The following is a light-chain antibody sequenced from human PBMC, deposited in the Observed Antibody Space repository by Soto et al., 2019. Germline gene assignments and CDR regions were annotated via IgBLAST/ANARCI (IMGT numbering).Light chain of an antibody. V-gene: IGKV1-27*01. J-gene: IGKJ5*01. CDR3: QKFNSASIT. CDR2: AAS. Sequence: DIQLTQSPSSLSASVGDRVTITCRASQGISNYLAWYQQKPGKVPKLLVYAASKLHSGVPSRFSGSGSGTDFALTISGLQPEDVANYYCQKFNSASITFGQGTRLEIK. CDR1: QGISNY.